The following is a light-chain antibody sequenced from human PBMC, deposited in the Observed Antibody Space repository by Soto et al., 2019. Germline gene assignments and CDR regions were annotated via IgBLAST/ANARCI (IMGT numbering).Light chain of an antibody. Sequence: DIVMTQSPATLSVSPGTRVTLSCRPGPSVNSHVAWYQQKPGQAPRLLLYGASTRATGIPVRFSGSGFGTEFTLTISSLQSEDFAVYYWQQYKNWPLFGQGTRLEIK. CDR1: PSVNSH. CDR2: GAS. CDR3: QQYKNWPL. J-gene: IGKJ5*01. V-gene: IGKV3-15*01.